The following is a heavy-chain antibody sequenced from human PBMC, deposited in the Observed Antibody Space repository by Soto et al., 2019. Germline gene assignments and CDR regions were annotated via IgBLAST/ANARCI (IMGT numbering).Heavy chain of an antibody. D-gene: IGHD2-15*01. J-gene: IGHJ4*02. CDR1: GFTFSSYG. CDR3: ARRASGGSCCSDY. CDR2: ISSSSSYI. V-gene: IGHV3-21*01. Sequence: PGGSLRLSCAASGFTFSSYGMHWVRQAPGKGLEWVSSISSSSSYIYYADSVKGRFTISRDNAKNSLYLQTNSLRAEDTAVYYCARRASGGSCCSDYWGQGTLVTVSS.